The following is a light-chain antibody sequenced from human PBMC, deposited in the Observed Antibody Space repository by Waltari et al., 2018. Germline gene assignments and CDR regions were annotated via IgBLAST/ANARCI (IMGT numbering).Light chain of an antibody. CDR2: DAS. CDR3: QQYHNFSRT. CDR1: QGISVW. J-gene: IGKJ1*01. Sequence: DIQMTQSPSTLSASVGDRVTITCRASQGISVWLAWYQQKPGEAPKLLIYDASNLEDGVPPRFSASESGTEFTLTIDSLQPGDFATYYCQQYHNFSRTFGQGTKVEIK. V-gene: IGKV1-5*01.